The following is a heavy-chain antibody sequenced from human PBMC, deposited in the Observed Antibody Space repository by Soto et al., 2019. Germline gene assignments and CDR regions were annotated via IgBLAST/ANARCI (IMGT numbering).Heavy chain of an antibody. CDR3: SGGVGDAV. V-gene: IGHV3-7*04. CDR1: GFTFRRDW. J-gene: IGHJ4*02. Sequence: DEQLVESGGGLVQPGGSLRLSCAVSGFTFRRDWMNWVRQAPGKGLEWVAHTNQDGTQKYYVDSVKGRFTIFRDNTENSLNLQMNSLRVEDTAVYYCSGGVGDAVWGQGTLVTVSS. D-gene: IGHD1-26*01. CDR2: TNQDGTQK.